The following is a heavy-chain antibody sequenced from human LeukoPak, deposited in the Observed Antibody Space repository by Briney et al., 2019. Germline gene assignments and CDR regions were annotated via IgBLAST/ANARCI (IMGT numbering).Heavy chain of an antibody. Sequence: PSETLSLTCTVSGGSLSSGGYYWSWIRQPPGKGLEWIGYIYHSGSTYYNPSLKSRVTISVDRSKNQFSLKLSSVTAADTAVYYCARGGSNRDYWGQGTLVTVSS. J-gene: IGHJ4*02. CDR2: IYHSGST. CDR3: ARGGSNRDY. CDR1: GGSLSSGGYY. V-gene: IGHV4-30-2*01. D-gene: IGHD3-16*01.